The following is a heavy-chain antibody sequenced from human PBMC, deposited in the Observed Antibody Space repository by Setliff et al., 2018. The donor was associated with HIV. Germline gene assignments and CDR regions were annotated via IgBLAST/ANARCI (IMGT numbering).Heavy chain of an antibody. CDR1: GFTFSSYA. V-gene: IGHV3-23*01. CDR3: ANIYSNYAGDY. J-gene: IGHJ4*02. D-gene: IGHD4-4*01. Sequence: SLRLSCAASGFTFSSYAMSWVRQAPGKGLEWVSAISGSGGTTYYADSVKGRFTISRDNSKNTLYQQMNSLRAEDTAVYYCANIYSNYAGDYWGQGTLVTVSS. CDR2: ISGSGGTT.